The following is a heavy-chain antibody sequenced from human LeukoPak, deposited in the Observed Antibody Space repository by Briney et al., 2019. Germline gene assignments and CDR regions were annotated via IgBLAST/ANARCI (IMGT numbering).Heavy chain of an antibody. CDR1: GGSISSYY. Sequence: SETLSLTCTVSGGSISSYYWSWIRQPPGKGLEWIGYIYYSGSTNYNPSLKSRVTISLVISKNQFSLNLSSVTAADTAVYYCGRGVPWFDPWGQGTLVTVSS. CDR3: GRGVPWFDP. D-gene: IGHD6-6*01. J-gene: IGHJ5*02. V-gene: IGHV4-59*12. CDR2: IYYSGST.